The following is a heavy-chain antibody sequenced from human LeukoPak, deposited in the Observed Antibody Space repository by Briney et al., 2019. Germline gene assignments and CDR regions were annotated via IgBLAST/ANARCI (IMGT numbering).Heavy chain of an antibody. J-gene: IGHJ4*02. CDR3: ARGFNGRGPTN. Sequence: SSETLSLTRAVYGGSISGYYWSWIRQPPGKGLEWIGEINHSGSTKYNPSLKSRVTVSVDPSKNQFSLKVTSVTAADTAVYYCARGFNGRGPTNWGQGTLVTVSS. V-gene: IGHV4-34*01. CDR1: GGSISGYY. CDR2: INHSGST. D-gene: IGHD3-10*01.